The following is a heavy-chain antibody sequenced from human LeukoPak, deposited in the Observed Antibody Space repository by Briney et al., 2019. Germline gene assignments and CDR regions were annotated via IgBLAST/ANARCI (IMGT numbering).Heavy chain of an antibody. CDR3: ARDGWLRITGPLGAGSYYFDY. CDR2: INPNSGGT. D-gene: IGHD5-12*01. V-gene: IGHV1-2*02. J-gene: IGHJ4*02. Sequence: ASVKVSCKTSGYTFTDYYMHWVRQAPGQGLEWIGWINPNSGGTNYAQNFQGRVTITRDTSISTAYMELSRLRSDDTAVYYCARDGWLRITGPLGAGSYYFDYWGQGTLVTVSS. CDR1: GYTFTDYY.